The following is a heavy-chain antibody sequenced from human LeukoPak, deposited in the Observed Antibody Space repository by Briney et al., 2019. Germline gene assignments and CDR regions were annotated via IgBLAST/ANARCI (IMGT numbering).Heavy chain of an antibody. CDR3: GRCSSGSYNWFDP. CDR1: GGSISSSSYY. V-gene: IGHV4-39*01. CDR2: MYYSGNT. Sequence: PSETLSLTCSVSGGSISSSSYYWSWIRQPPGKGLEWIGSMYYSGNTYYNPSLNSRVTISPDTSKNPVSMKLCSVTAADTAVYYCGRCSSGSYNWFDPWGQGTLVTVSS. J-gene: IGHJ5*02. D-gene: IGHD1-26*01.